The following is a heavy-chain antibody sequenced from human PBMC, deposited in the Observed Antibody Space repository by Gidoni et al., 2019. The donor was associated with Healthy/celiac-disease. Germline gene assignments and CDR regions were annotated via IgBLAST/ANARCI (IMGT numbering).Heavy chain of an antibody. V-gene: IGHV4-59*01. Sequence: QVQLQESGPGLVKPSETLSLTCTVSGGSYSSYYGSWLRQPPRKGLEWIGYIYYCGSTNYNPSLKSRDTISVDTSKNQFTLELSSVTAADTAVYYCARGASEEYYDSLTGEGGYYYGMDVWGQGTTVTVSS. CDR1: GGSYSSYY. D-gene: IGHD3-9*01. CDR3: ARGASEEYYDSLTGEGGYYYGMDV. J-gene: IGHJ6*02. CDR2: IYYCGST.